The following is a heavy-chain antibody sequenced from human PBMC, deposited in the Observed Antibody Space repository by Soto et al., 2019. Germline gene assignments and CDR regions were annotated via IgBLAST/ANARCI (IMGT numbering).Heavy chain of an antibody. Sequence: PGESLKISCKAPGYSFTSYWINWVRQMPGKGLEWMGRIDPTDSYTNYSPSFQGHVTVSTDKSISTAYLQWSSLKASDTAMYYCARQKRDAQGAYDIWGQGTMVTVS. J-gene: IGHJ3*02. CDR3: ARQKRDAQGAYDI. CDR2: IDPTDSYT. V-gene: IGHV5-10-1*01. CDR1: GYSFTSYW.